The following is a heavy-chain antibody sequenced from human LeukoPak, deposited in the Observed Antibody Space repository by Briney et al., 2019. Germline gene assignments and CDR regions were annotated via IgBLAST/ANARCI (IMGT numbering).Heavy chain of an antibody. Sequence: GGSLRLSCVASGFTFSDSWMSWVRQAPGKGQEWVADIKNDGSEREYVDSVKGRFTISRDNARNSLYLQMDSLRAEDTAVYYCATYANWVAGDVWGQGTTVSV. V-gene: IGHV3-7*01. CDR3: ATYANWVAGDV. D-gene: IGHD7-27*01. CDR1: GFTFSDSW. CDR2: IKNDGSER. J-gene: IGHJ6*02.